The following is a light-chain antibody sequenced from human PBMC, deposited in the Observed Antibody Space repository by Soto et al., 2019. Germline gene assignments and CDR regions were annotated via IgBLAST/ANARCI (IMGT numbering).Light chain of an antibody. V-gene: IGLV2-14*03. CDR2: DVT. CDR3: SSYTNRNTMV. Sequence: QSVLTQPASVSGSPGQSITICCTGTSSDIGGYNYVSWYQQRPGKPPKLMIYDVTNRPSGVSNRFSGSKSGSTASLTISGLQAEDEGDYYCSSYTNRNTMVFGGGTKVTVL. CDR1: SSDIGGYNY. J-gene: IGLJ3*02.